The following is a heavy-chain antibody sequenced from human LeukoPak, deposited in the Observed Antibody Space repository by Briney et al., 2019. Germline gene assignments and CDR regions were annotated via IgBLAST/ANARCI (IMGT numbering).Heavy chain of an antibody. CDR1: GYTFTGYY. CDR3: ARYMTTLNWFDP. CDR2: INPNSGGT. Sequence: RASVKVSCKASGYTFTGYYMHWVRQAPGQGLEWMGWINPNSGGTNYAQKFQGRVTMTRDTSISTAYMELSRLRSDDTAVYYCARYMTTLNWFDPWGQGTLVTVSS. V-gene: IGHV1-2*02. D-gene: IGHD4-17*01. J-gene: IGHJ5*02.